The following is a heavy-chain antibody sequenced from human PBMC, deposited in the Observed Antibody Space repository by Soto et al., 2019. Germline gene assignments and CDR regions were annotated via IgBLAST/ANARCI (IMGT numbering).Heavy chain of an antibody. CDR3: ARHQGLLWFGEGLRGMDV. J-gene: IGHJ6*02. D-gene: IGHD3-10*01. CDR1: GFTFSRYG. Sequence: QVQLVESGGGVVQPGRSLRLSCAASGFTFSRYGMHWVRQAPGNGLEWMAVICFDGSNKYYADSVKGRLPISRDNSTNTMYLQMNSMRAEDTTVYYCARHQGLLWFGEGLRGMDVWGQETTVTVSS. CDR2: ICFDGSNK. V-gene: IGHV3-33*01.